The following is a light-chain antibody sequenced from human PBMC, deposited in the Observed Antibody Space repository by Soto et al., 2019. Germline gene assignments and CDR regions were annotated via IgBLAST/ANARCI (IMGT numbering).Light chain of an antibody. J-gene: IGLJ3*02. CDR2: EYT. V-gene: IGLV3-25*03. CDR1: ALPNQD. CDR3: QSADGSGSYVV. Sequence: SYELTQPPSVSVSPGQTARITCSGDALPNQDASWYQQKPAQAPVLLIYEYTERPSGIPARFSGSRSGTTVTLTISGVQAEDEGDYFCQSADGSGSYVVFGGGTKRTVL.